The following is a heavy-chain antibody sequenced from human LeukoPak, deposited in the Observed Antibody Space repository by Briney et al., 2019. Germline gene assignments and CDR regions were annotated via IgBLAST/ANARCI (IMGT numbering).Heavy chain of an antibody. J-gene: IGHJ5*02. CDR3: ARDRQLDP. Sequence: PGGSLRLSCAVSGFTFSSYWMSWARQAPGKGLEWVANIKQDGSEKYYVDSVKGRFTISGDNAKNSLYLQMNSLRAEDTAVYYCARDRQLDPWGQGTLVTVSS. CDR1: GFTFSSYW. CDR2: IKQDGSEK. D-gene: IGHD5-18*01. V-gene: IGHV3-7*01.